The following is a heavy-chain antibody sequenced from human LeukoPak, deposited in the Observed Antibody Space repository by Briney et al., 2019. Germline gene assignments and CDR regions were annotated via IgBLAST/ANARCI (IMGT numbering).Heavy chain of an antibody. V-gene: IGHV3-48*01. J-gene: IGHJ4*02. CDR3: ARGPPMYSYGSSAYHYDYFEY. D-gene: IGHD3-22*01. Sequence: GGSLRLSCAASGFTFSTYSMNWVRQAPGKGVEWVSYFSAISTSSTYYADSVKGRFNISRDNYKNTLYLQMNSLRADDTAIYYCARGPPMYSYGSSAYHYDYFEYWGQGALVTVSS. CDR1: GFTFSTYS. CDR2: FSAISTSST.